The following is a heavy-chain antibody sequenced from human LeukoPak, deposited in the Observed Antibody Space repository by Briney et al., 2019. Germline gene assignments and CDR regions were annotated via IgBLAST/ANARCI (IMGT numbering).Heavy chain of an antibody. CDR1: GGSMSGRSYY. CDR2: VYYRGSA. J-gene: IGHJ4*02. D-gene: IGHD3-10*01. CDR3: ARGEQDYFGSGTGSGADTSFDH. V-gene: IGHV4-39*07. Sequence: SETLSLTCTVSGGSMSGRSYYWGWIRQPPGKGLEWIGSVYYRGSASYNPSLKNRVTISVDTSKNQFSLNLKSLTAADTAVFYCARGEQDYFGSGTGSGADTSFDHWGQGTLVTVSS.